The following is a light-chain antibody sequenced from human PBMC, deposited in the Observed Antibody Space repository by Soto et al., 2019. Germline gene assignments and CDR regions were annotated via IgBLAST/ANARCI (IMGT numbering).Light chain of an antibody. V-gene: IGKV1-27*01. CDR2: AAS. CDR1: QGIRNS. Sequence: DIQMTQSPSSLSASLVYRFTITCQASQGIRNSLVWYQQTPRKVPRLLIYAASTLQSGVPSRFSGSGSGTDFTLTITNLQPEDVATHYCQEYDSDFRTFGPGTKVDIK. J-gene: IGKJ3*01. CDR3: QEYDSDFRT.